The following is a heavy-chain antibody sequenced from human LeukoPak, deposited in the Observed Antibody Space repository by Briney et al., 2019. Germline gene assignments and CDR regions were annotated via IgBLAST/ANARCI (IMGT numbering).Heavy chain of an antibody. CDR2: ITYSGDNT. V-gene: IGHV3-23*01. CDR3: AKDKLPTAMFSYVY. D-gene: IGHD2-2*01. CDR1: GFTVGSHA. J-gene: IGHJ4*02. Sequence: GGSLRLSCAASGFTVGSHAMTWVRQAPGKGLEWVSGITYSGDNTYYAGSVKGRFTISRDNSRNTLFLQMDSLRAEDTAVYYCAKDKLPTAMFSYVYWGQGTLVSVSS.